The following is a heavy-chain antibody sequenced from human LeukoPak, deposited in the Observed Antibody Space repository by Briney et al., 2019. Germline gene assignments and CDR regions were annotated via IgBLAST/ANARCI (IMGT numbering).Heavy chain of an antibody. CDR2: INPNSGDT. J-gene: IGHJ4*02. CDR1: GYSFTDYY. D-gene: IGHD6-19*01. Sequence: GASVKVSCKASGYSFTDYYMHWVRQAPGQGLEWMGRINPNSGDTSYAQEFQRRVTVTRDTSITTAYMEVSSLSSDDTAVYYCARDSSVAGDSWGQGTLVTVSS. CDR3: ARDSSVAGDS. V-gene: IGHV1-2*06.